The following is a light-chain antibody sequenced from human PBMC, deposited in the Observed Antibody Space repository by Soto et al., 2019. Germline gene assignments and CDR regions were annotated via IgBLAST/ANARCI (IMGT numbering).Light chain of an antibody. J-gene: IGKJ4*01. CDR3: QQYSSSPLT. Sequence: EIVLTQSPGTLSFSVGESATLSCRASQSVSSSYLAWYQQKPGQAPRLLIYGASSRATGIPGRFSGSGSGTDFTLTISRLEPEDFAVYHCQQYSSSPLTFGGGTKVDIK. CDR2: GAS. V-gene: IGKV3-20*01. CDR1: QSVSSSY.